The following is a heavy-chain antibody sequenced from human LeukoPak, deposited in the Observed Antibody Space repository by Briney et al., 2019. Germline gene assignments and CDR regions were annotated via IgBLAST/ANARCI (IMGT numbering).Heavy chain of an antibody. CDR2: MNPNSGNT. CDR3: ARGAPGGYCSGGSCPYFDY. D-gene: IGHD2-15*01. J-gene: IGHJ4*02. CDR1: GYTFTSYD. V-gene: IGHV1-8*01. Sequence: ASVKVSCKASGYTFTSYDINWVRQAPGQGLEWMGWMNPNSGNTGYAQKLQGRVTMTRNTSISTAYMELSSLRSEDTAVYYCARGAPGGYCSGGSCPYFDYWGQGTLVTVSS.